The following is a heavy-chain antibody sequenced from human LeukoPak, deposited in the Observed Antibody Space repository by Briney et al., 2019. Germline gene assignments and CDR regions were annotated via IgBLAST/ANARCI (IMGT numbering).Heavy chain of an antibody. CDR2: ITSSSIYI. V-gene: IGHV3-21*01. CDR1: GFTFSNYN. CDR3: ARDEGGGYGYLDY. Sequence: PGGSLRLSCAASGFTFSNYNMNWVRQAPGKGLEWVSSITSSSIYIYYADPVKGRFTISRDNAKNSLYLQMNSLRAEDTAVYYCARDEGGGYGYLDYWGQGTLVTVSS. J-gene: IGHJ4*02. D-gene: IGHD5-18*01.